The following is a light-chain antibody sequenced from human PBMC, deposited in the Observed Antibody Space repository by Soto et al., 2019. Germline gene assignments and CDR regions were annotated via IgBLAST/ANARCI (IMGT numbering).Light chain of an antibody. CDR3: QQYNNWPPWT. CDR2: GAS. CDR1: QSVGSN. Sequence: IVMTQSPATLSVSPGERATLSCRASQSVGSNLAWYQQKPDQAPRLLIYGASTRATGTPARFSGSGSGTEFTLTISSLQSEDFAVYYCQQYNNWPPWTFGQGTKVEIK. J-gene: IGKJ1*01. V-gene: IGKV3-15*01.